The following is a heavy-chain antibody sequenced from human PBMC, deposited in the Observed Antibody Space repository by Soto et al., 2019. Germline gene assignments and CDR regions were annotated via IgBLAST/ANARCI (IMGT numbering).Heavy chain of an antibody. CDR3: AKDEGRYYYDSSGYPDAFDI. CDR2: ISGSGGST. J-gene: IGHJ3*02. Sequence: PGGSLRLSCAASGFTSSSYVMSWVRQAPGKGLEWVSAISGSGGSTYYADSVKGRFTISRDNSKNTLYLQMNSLRAEDTAVYYCAKDEGRYYYDSSGYPDAFDIWGQGTMVTVSS. D-gene: IGHD3-22*01. CDR1: GFTSSSYV. V-gene: IGHV3-23*01.